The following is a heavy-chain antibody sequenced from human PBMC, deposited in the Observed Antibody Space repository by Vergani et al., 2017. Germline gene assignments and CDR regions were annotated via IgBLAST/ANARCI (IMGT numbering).Heavy chain of an antibody. CDR2: INHSGST. D-gene: IGHD2-8*01. CDR1: GGSFSGYY. CDR3: ARQWGAFDI. Sequence: QVQLQQWGAGLLKPSETLSLTCAVYGGSFSGYYWSWIRQPPGKGLEWIGEINHSGSTNYNPSLKSRVTMSVDTSKNQFSLKLSSMTAADTAVYYCARQWGAFDIWGQGTMVTVSS. V-gene: IGHV4-34*01. J-gene: IGHJ3*02.